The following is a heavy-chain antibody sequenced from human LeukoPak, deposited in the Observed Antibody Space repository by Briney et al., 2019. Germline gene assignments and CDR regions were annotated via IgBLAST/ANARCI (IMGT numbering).Heavy chain of an antibody. V-gene: IGHV4-59*08. Sequence: SETLSLTCTVSGGSISSYYWSWIRQPPGKGLEWIGYIYYSGSTNYNPSLKSRVTTSVDTSKNQFSLKLSSVTAADTAVYYCARHELAVAGIYYWGQGALVTVSS. CDR2: IYYSGST. J-gene: IGHJ4*02. D-gene: IGHD6-19*01. CDR3: ARHELAVAGIYY. CDR1: GGSISSYY.